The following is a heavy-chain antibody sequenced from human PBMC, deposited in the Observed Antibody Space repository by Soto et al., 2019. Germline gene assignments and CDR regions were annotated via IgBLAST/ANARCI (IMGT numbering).Heavy chain of an antibody. CDR2: IGPETGAT. D-gene: IGHD1-26*01. V-gene: IGHV1-2*02. CDR3: GRGRSGQIVVFY. CDR1: GYTFTGHY. J-gene: IGHJ4*02. Sequence: GASVKVSCKASGYTFTGHYIHWVRQAPEQGPEWMGEIGPETGATRYAQKFQGRVTMTRDMSIPTVYMGLNNLSPDDTAVDYCGRGRSGQIVVFYWGQGTPFAVSS.